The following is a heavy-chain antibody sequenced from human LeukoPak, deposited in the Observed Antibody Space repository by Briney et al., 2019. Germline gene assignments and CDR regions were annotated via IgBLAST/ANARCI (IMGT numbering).Heavy chain of an antibody. D-gene: IGHD6-19*01. Sequence: SETLSLTCIVSSGSISSSSYYWGWIRQPPGQGLEWIGTIPYSGNAYYSPSLKSRVTISVDTSKNQFSLKVSSVTAADTAVYYCARYPYSGISGWQAFDYWGQGTLVTVSS. CDR2: IPYSGNA. CDR1: SGSISSSSYY. J-gene: IGHJ4*02. CDR3: ARYPYSGISGWQAFDY. V-gene: IGHV4-39*01.